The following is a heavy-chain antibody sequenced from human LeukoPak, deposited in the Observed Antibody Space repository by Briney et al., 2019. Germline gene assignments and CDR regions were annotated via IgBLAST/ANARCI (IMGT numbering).Heavy chain of an antibody. CDR3: GRRGPSSGWYDVDY. CDR2: ISYHGSNK. Sequence: GGSLRLSCAASGFTFSNYGIHWVRQAPGKGLEWVGVISYHGSNKYYADSVKGRFTISRDNSKSTVYLQMNSLSAEDTAVYYCGRRGPSSGWYDVDYWGQGTLVTVSS. V-gene: IGHV3-30*03. D-gene: IGHD6-19*01. J-gene: IGHJ4*02. CDR1: GFTFSNYG.